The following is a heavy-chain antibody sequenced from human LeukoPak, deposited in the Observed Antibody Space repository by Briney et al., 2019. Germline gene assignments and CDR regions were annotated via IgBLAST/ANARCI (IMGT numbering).Heavy chain of an antibody. Sequence: GGSLRLSCAASGFTFSSYSMNWVRQAPGKGLEWVSSISSSSSYIYYADSVKGRFTISRDNSKNTLYLQMNSLRAEDTAVYYCAKDLKDLAGYYFDYWGQGTLVTVSS. CDR1: GFTFSSYS. CDR3: AKDLKDLAGYYFDY. CDR2: ISSSSSYI. D-gene: IGHD1-14*01. J-gene: IGHJ4*02. V-gene: IGHV3-21*04.